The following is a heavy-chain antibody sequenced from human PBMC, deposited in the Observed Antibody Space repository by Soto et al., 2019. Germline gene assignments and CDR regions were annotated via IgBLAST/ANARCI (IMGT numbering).Heavy chain of an antibody. CDR2: INGDASRT. V-gene: IGHV3-74*01. Sequence: EVHLVESGGGLVQPGGSLRLSCAASGFTFSRFWMHWVRQTPGKGLVCVSRINGDASRTVYPDSVKGRFTVSRDNAKHTLFLQMSSLRADDTAVYYCARETDGGFDIWGQGTMVTVSS. J-gene: IGHJ3*02. CDR1: GFTFSRFW. D-gene: IGHD2-8*01. CDR3: ARETDGGFDI.